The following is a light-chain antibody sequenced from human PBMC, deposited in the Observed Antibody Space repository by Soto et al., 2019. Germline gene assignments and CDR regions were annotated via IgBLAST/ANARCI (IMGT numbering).Light chain of an antibody. Sequence: QSALTQPPSASGSPGQSVTISCTGTSSDVGGYNYVSWYQQHPGKVPKLMISEVSKRPSGVPDRFSGSKSGSTASLTVSGLQAEDEADYYCSSYAVYNNLVIFGGGTKLTVL. CDR3: SSYAVYNNLVI. CDR2: EVS. V-gene: IGLV2-8*01. CDR1: SSDVGGYNY. J-gene: IGLJ2*01.